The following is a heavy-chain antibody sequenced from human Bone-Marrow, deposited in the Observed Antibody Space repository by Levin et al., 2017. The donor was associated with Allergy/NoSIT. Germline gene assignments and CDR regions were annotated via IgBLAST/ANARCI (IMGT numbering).Heavy chain of an antibody. CDR2: ITGSGSTT. J-gene: IGHJ4*02. D-gene: IGHD6-19*01. V-gene: IGHV3-23*01. Sequence: PGGSLRLSCAASAFTFTSYAMSWVRQAPGKGLEWVSTITGSGSTTYYADSVKGRFTISRDNSENTLYLQMKSLRAVDTAVYYCASGGWYVDDYWGQGTLVTVSS. CDR3: ASGGWYVDDY. CDR1: AFTFTSYA.